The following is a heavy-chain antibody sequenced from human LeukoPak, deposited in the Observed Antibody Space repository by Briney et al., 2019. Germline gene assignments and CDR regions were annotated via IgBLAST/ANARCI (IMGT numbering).Heavy chain of an antibody. J-gene: IGHJ4*02. CDR1: GGSFSGYY. V-gene: IGHV4-34*01. CDR2: INHSGST. D-gene: IGHD3-16*02. CDR3: ARGRGYYDYVWGSYRHEYYFDY. Sequence: PSETPSLTCAVYGGSFSGYYWSWIRQPPGKGLEWIGEINHSGSTNYNPSLKSRVTISVDTSKNQFSLKLSSVTAADTAVYYCARGRGYYDYVWGSYRHEYYFDYWGQGTLVTVSS.